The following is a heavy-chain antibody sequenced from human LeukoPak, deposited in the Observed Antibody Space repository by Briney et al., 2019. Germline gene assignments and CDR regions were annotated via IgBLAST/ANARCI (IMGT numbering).Heavy chain of an antibody. J-gene: IGHJ3*02. V-gene: IGHV4-4*07. CDR3: ARDLEYSSSTNAFDI. CDR1: GGSISSYY. D-gene: IGHD6-6*01. Sequence: AGTLSLTCTVSGGSISSYYWSWIRQPAGKGLEWIGRIYTSGSTNYNPSLKRRVTISVDKSKNQFSLKLSSVTAADTAVYYCARDLEYSSSTNAFDIWGQGTMVTLSS. CDR2: IYTSGST.